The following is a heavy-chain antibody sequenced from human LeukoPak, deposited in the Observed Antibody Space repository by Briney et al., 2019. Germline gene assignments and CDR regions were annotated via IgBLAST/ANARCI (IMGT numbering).Heavy chain of an antibody. CDR1: GYTFTGYY. J-gene: IGHJ4*02. Sequence: ASVKVSCKASGYTFTGYYMHWVRQAPGQGLEWMGWINPNSGGTNYAQKFQGWVTMTRDTSISTAYMELSRLRSDDTAVYYCARAPTYYYDSSGYYPQYYFDYWGQGTLVTVSS. D-gene: IGHD3-22*01. V-gene: IGHV1-2*04. CDR3: ARAPTYYYDSSGYYPQYYFDY. CDR2: INPNSGGT.